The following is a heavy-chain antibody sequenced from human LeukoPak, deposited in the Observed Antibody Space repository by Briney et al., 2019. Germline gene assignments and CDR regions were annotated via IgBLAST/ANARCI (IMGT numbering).Heavy chain of an antibody. CDR2: ISSSSSYI. J-gene: IGHJ2*01. D-gene: IGHD4-17*01. Sequence: GGSLRLSCAVSGFTFSSYSMNWVRQAPGKGLEWVSSISSSSSYIYYADSVKGRFTISRDNAKNSLYLQMNSLRAEDTAVYYCAREYGDYAYWYFDLWGRGTLVTVSS. CDR1: GFTFSSYS. CDR3: AREYGDYAYWYFDL. V-gene: IGHV3-21*01.